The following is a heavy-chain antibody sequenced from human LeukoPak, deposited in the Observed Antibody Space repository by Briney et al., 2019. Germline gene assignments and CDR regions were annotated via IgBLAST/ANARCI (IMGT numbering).Heavy chain of an antibody. J-gene: IGHJ4*02. Sequence: PGRSLRPSCAASGFTFSSFSMHWVRQAPGKGLEWVAVISYDGGNKYYADSVKGRFTISRDNSKNTLYLQMNSLRPEDTALYYCAGTIGVVGPTTGIDYWGQGTLVTVSS. D-gene: IGHD1-26*01. V-gene: IGHV3-30-3*01. CDR1: GFTFSSFS. CDR3: AGTIGVVGPTTGIDY. CDR2: ISYDGGNK.